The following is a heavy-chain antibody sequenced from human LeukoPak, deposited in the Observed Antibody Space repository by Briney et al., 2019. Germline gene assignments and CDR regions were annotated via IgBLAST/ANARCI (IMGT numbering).Heavy chain of an antibody. V-gene: IGHV1-2*02. D-gene: IGHD6-13*01. CDR1: GYTFTGYY. CDR3: ARVSGGAAAASGGVDY. J-gene: IGHJ4*02. CDR2: INPNSGGT. Sequence: AASVKVSCKASGYTFTGYYMHWVRQAPGQGLEWMGWINPNSGGTNYAQKFQGRVTMTRDTSTSTAYMELSRLRSDDTAVYYCARVSGGAAAASGGVDYWGQGTLVTVSS.